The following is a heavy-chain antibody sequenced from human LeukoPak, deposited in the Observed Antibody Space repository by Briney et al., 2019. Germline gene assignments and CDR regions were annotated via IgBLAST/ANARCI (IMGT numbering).Heavy chain of an antibody. Sequence: VASVKVSCKTSGYSFTSYYMHWVRQAPGQGLEWMGIINPSGGSTTYAQKFQGRLTMTSDTSTSTVYMELSSPRSEDTAVYYCARSSAYYNEADIWGQGTMVPVSS. CDR1: GYSFTSYY. V-gene: IGHV1-46*01. CDR2: INPSGGST. D-gene: IGHD1-26*01. J-gene: IGHJ3*02. CDR3: ARSSAYYNEADI.